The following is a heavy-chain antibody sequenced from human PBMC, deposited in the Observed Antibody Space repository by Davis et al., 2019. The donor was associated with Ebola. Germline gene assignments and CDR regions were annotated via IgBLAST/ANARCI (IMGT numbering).Heavy chain of an antibody. CDR1: GGTFSSYA. J-gene: IGHJ6*02. Sequence: ASVKVSCKASGGTFSSYAISWVRQAPGQGLEWMGIINPSGGSTSYAQKFQGRVTITRDTSASTAYMELSSLRSEDTAVYYCAADDPVLRFLEGGHYYGMDVWGQGTTVTVSS. CDR2: INPSGGST. V-gene: IGHV1-46*01. D-gene: IGHD3-3*01. CDR3: AADDPVLRFLEGGHYYGMDV.